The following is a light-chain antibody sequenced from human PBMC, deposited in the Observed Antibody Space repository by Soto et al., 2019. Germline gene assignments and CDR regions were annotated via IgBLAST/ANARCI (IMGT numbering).Light chain of an antibody. V-gene: IGKV3-11*01. CDR1: QSVSRY. J-gene: IGKJ1*01. CDR3: QKRSNWPQT. CDR2: DAF. Sequence: ENVLSQSPATMSLSPGERATLSCRASQSVSRYLAWYQQKPGQAPRLLIYDAFNRATGIPARFSGSGSGTDFTLTISSLEPEDFAVYYCQKRSNWPQTFGQGTKVDIK.